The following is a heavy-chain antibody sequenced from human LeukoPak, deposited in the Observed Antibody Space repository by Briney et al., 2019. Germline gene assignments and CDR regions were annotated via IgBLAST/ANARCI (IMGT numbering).Heavy chain of an antibody. CDR2: ISGSGGST. CDR1: GFTFSSYA. V-gene: IGHV3-23*01. Sequence: GGSLRLSCAASGFTFSSYAMSWVRQAPGKGLEWVSAISGSGGSTYYADSVKGRFTTSRDNSKNTLYLQMNSLRAEDTAVYYCAKSVVATGRNYFDYWGQGTLVTVSS. J-gene: IGHJ4*02. D-gene: IGHD5-12*01. CDR3: AKSVVATGRNYFDY.